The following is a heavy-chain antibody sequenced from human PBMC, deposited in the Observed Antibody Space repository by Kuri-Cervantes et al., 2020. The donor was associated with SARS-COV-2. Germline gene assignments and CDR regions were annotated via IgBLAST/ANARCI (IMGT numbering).Heavy chain of an antibody. D-gene: IGHD4-23*01. J-gene: IGHJ4*02. CDR2: ISYDGGNK. CDR3: ARCARLRWDFDY. V-gene: IGHV3-30*04. CDR1: GFTFSSYA. Sequence: GESLKISCAASGFTFSSYAMHWVRQAPGKGLEWVAVISYDGGNKYYADSVKGRFTISRDNAKNSLYLQMNSLRDEDTAVYYCARCARLRWDFDYWGQGTLVTVSS.